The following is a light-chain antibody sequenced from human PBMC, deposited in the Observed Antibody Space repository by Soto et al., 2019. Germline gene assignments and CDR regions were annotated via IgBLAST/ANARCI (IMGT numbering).Light chain of an antibody. J-gene: IGKJ5*01. V-gene: IGKV2-30*02. CDR2: KVS. Sequence: VLMTQSPLSLPVTLGQPASISCISNQILVHSDGIAYFSWFQQRPGRSPRRLIYKVSNRDSGVPARFSGSGSGNDFALKISRVEAEDVGVYYCMQATHLLITFGQRARLEIK. CDR3: MQATHLLIT. CDR1: QILVHSDGIAY.